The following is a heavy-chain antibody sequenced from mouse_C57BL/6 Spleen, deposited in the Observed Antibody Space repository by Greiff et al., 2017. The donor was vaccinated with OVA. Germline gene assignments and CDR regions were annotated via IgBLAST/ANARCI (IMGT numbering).Heavy chain of an antibody. Sequence: VQLQQSGPGLVQPSQSLSITCTVSGFSLTSYGVHWVRQSPGKGLEWLGVIWSGGSTDSNAAFISRLSISKDNSKSQVFFKMNSLQADDTAIYYCARKGPIYYGSAMDYWGQGTSVTVSS. CDR2: IWSGGST. V-gene: IGHV2-2*01. CDR1: GFSLTSYG. J-gene: IGHJ4*01. D-gene: IGHD1-1*01. CDR3: ARKGPIYYGSAMDY.